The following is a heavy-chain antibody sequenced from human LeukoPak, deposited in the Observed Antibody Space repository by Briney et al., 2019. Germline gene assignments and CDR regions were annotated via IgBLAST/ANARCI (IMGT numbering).Heavy chain of an antibody. V-gene: IGHV3-30*03. CDR1: GFTFSSYG. Sequence: GRSLRLSCAASGFTFSSYGMHWVRQAPGKGREWVAVISYDGSNKYYADSVKGRFTISRDNSKNTLYLQMNSLRAEDTAVYYCAYSGSYTEAFDIWGRGTMVTVSS. CDR2: ISYDGSNK. D-gene: IGHD1-26*01. CDR3: AYSGSYTEAFDI. J-gene: IGHJ3*02.